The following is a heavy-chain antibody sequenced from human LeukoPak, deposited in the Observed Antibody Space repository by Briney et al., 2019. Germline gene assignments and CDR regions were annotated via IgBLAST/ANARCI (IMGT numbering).Heavy chain of an antibody. J-gene: IGHJ4*02. Sequence: SETLSLTCTVSGGSISSYYWSWIRQPPGKGLEWIGSIYYSGNTYYNPSLKSRVTISVDTSKNLFSLNLSSLTAADTAVYYCARHDSSSWYQYYFDYWGQGTLVTVFS. CDR2: IYYSGNT. V-gene: IGHV4-39*01. CDR3: ARHDSSSWYQYYFDY. CDR1: GGSISSYY. D-gene: IGHD6-13*01.